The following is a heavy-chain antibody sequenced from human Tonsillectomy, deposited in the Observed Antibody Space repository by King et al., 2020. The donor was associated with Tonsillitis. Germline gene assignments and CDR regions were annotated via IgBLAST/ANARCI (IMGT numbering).Heavy chain of an antibody. CDR2: IYTSGST. CDR1: GGSISNFY. CDR3: ARGGENPQGALNRLDP. Sequence: QLQESGPGLVKPSETLSLNCTVAGGSISNFYWSWIRQPAGKGLEWIGHIYTSGSTNYNPSLKSRVTMSVDTSKNQISLKLSAVTVADTAVYFCARGGENPQGALNRLDPWGQGTLVTVSS. J-gene: IGHJ5*02. V-gene: IGHV4-4*07. D-gene: IGHD3-10*01.